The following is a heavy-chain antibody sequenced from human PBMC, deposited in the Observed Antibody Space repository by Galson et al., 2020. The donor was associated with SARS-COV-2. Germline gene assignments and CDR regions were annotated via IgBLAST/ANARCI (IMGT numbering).Heavy chain of an antibody. CDR1: GDSISSGGYY. CDR2: IYYSGST. D-gene: IGHD3-16*01. Sequence: SATLSLTCTVSGDSISSGGYYWTPTRQHPGQGREWIGSIYYSGSTYYNPSLKSRVTISVDTSKNQFSLKLSSVTAADTAVYYWASDGGADGYAFGFDYWGQGTLVTVSS. J-gene: IGHJ4*02. CDR3: ASDGGADGYAFGFDY. V-gene: IGHV4-31*03.